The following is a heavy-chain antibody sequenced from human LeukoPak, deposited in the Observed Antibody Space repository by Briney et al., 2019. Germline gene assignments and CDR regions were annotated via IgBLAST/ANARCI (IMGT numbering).Heavy chain of an antibody. Sequence: GGSLRLSCAASGFTFSSYGMHWVRQAPGKGLEWVAVISCDGSNKYYADSVKSRFTITRDDLKNMLYLQMNSLSAEDTAVFYCARGLVGAASTGAFDIWGQGTMVAVSS. V-gene: IGHV3-30*03. CDR1: GFTFSSYG. CDR3: ARGLVGAASTGAFDI. D-gene: IGHD2-15*01. CDR2: ISCDGSNK. J-gene: IGHJ3*02.